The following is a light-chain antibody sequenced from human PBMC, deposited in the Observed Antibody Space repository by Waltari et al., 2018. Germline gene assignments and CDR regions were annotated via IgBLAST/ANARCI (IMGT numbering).Light chain of an antibody. Sequence: DIQMTQTPSALSASVGDRVSITCRASQTINMRLAWYQKKPGKAPNLLISKVSTLEKGVPSRFSGSGSGKEFTLTISSLQPDDFADYDCQEDHTYTFGQGTRVDIK. CDR2: KVS. J-gene: IGKJ1*01. V-gene: IGKV1-5*03. CDR1: QTINMR. CDR3: QEDHTYT.